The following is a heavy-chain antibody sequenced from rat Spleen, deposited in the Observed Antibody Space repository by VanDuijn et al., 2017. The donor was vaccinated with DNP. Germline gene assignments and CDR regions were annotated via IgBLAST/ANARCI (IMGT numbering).Heavy chain of an antibody. V-gene: IGHV5-22*01. CDR3: TREGTGTGYFDY. J-gene: IGHJ2*01. Sequence: EVQLVESGGGLVQPGRSLKLSCAASGFTFSNYGMAWVRQAPKKGLEWVAAISYEGSSTYYGDSVKGRFTISRDDATSTLYLQMNSLRSEDTATYYGTREGTGTGYFDYWGQGVMVTVSS. D-gene: IGHD5-1*01. CDR2: ISYEGSST. CDR1: GFTFSNYG.